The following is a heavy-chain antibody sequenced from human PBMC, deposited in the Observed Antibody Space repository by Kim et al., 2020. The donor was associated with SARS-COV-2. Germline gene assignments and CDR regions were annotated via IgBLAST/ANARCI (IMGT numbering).Heavy chain of an antibody. CDR2: ISYDGSNK. J-gene: IGHJ4*02. D-gene: IGHD2-2*02. CDR1: GFTFSSYA. V-gene: IGHV3-30-3*01. CDR3: AREASYCSSTSCYTGHFDY. Sequence: GGSLRLSCAASGFTFSSYAMHWVRQAPGKGLEWVAVISYDGSNKYYADSVKGRFTISRDNSKNTLYLQMNSLRAEDTAVYYCAREASYCSSTSCYTGHFDYWGQGTLVTVSS.